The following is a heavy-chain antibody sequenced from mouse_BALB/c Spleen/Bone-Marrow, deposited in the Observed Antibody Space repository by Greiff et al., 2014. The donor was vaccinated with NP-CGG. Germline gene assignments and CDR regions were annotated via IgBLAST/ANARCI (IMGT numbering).Heavy chain of an antibody. CDR3: AMITTGAWFAY. CDR1: GFNIKDTY. V-gene: IGHV14-3*02. CDR2: IDPANGNT. D-gene: IGHD2-4*01. J-gene: IGHJ3*01. Sequence: LVESGAELVKPGASVKLSCTASGFNIKDTYTHWVKQRPERGLEWIGRIDPANGNTKYDPKFQGKATITADTSSNTAYLQLSSLTSEDTAVYYCAMITTGAWFAYWGQGTLVTVSA.